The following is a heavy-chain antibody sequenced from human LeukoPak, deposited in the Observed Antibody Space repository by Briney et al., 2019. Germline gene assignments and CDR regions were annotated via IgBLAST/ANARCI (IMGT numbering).Heavy chain of an antibody. V-gene: IGHV4-4*07. D-gene: IGHD5-18*01. CDR1: GGSISSYY. CDR2: IYTSGST. CDR3: ARDRRGYSYGSYLHSYYYYYMDV. Sequence: SETLSLTCTVSGGSISSYYWSWIRQPAGKGLEWIGRIYTSGSTNYNPSLKSRVTMSVDTSKNQFSLKLSSVTAADTAVYYCARDRRGYSYGSYLHSYYYYYMDVWGKGTTVTVSS. J-gene: IGHJ6*03.